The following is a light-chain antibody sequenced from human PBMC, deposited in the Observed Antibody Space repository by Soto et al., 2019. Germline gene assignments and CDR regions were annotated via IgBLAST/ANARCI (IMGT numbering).Light chain of an antibody. J-gene: IGLJ1*01. CDR3: SSXXXXXXXX. V-gene: IGLV2-14*01. CDR2: DVS. Sequence: QSVLTQPASVSGSPGQSITISCTGASSDVGAYNYVAWCQQHPGKGPKLLIYDVSNRPSGFSSRFSGSKSGNTASLTISGLRAXXXDDYFCSSXXXXXXXXFGTGTKVTV. CDR1: SSDVGAYNY.